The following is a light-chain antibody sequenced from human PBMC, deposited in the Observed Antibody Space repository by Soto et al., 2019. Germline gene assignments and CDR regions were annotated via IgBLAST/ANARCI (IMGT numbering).Light chain of an antibody. V-gene: IGKV3-20*01. J-gene: IGKJ5*01. CDR3: QQYYNSPFT. CDR2: GAV. Sequence: ENVLTQSPGTLSLSPGDRATLSCRATQIVRGTMLAWYQQKPGQAPRLLIYGAVSRASGIPDRFSGSGFGTDFTLIMSRLEPEDFAVYYCQQYYNSPFTFGQGTRLEIK. CDR1: QIVRGTM.